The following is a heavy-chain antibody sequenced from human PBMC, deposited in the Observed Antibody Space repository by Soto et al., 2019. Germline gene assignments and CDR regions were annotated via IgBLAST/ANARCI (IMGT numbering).Heavy chain of an antibody. Sequence: GGSLRLSCAASGFTFSSYWMSWVRQAPGKGLEWVANIKQDGSEKYYVDSVKGRFTISRDNAKNSLYLQMNSLRAEDTAVYYCARAQYSGYDVPDYHYYYMDVWCKGTTVTVSS. J-gene: IGHJ6*03. CDR1: GFTFSSYW. V-gene: IGHV3-7*01. CDR3: ARAQYSGYDVPDYHYYYMDV. CDR2: IKQDGSEK. D-gene: IGHD5-12*01.